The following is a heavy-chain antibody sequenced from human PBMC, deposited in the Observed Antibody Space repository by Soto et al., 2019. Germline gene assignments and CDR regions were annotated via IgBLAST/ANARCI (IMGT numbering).Heavy chain of an antibody. V-gene: IGHV3-23*01. J-gene: IGHJ4*02. CDR3: AKRASMVRGLIYFDY. Sequence: PGGSLRLSCAASGFTFSSYAMSWVRQAPGKGLELVSTISGDSGSIAYADSVKGRFTISRDNAKNSLYLQMNSLRAEDTALYYCAKRASMVRGLIYFDYWGQGTLVTVSS. CDR2: ISGDSGSI. CDR1: GFTFSSYA. D-gene: IGHD3-10*01.